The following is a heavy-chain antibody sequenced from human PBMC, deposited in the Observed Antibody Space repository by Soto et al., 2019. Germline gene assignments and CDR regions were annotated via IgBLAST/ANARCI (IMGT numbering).Heavy chain of an antibody. CDR1: GFAFSTYA. J-gene: IGHJ6*02. D-gene: IGHD6-13*01. CDR3: AKVTKRAAAGRYEYYKYGMDV. V-gene: IGHV3-23*01. CDR2: ISGSGGSS. Sequence: GGSLKLSCAASGFAFSTYAMTWVRQAPGKGLEWVSVISGSGGSSYYAASVKGRFTISRDNSKNTVYLQMNGLRAEDTALYFCAKVTKRAAAGRYEYYKYGMDVWGQGTTVTVSS.